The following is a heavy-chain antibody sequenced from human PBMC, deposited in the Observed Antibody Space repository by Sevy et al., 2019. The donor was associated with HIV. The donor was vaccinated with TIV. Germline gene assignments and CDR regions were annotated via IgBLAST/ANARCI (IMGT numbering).Heavy chain of an antibody. J-gene: IGHJ4*02. CDR3: ASNTYHYDSNTYYPVY. D-gene: IGHD3-22*01. CDR2: IKQDGNEK. V-gene: IGHV3-7*01. CDR1: GFYLSPYW. Sequence: GGSLRLSCVASGFYLSPYWMTWVSQAPGKGLEWVANIKQDGNEKYYVDSVKGRFTVSRDNAKNALYLQMYSLRVEDTAVYFCASNTYHYDSNTYYPVYWGQGTRVTVSS.